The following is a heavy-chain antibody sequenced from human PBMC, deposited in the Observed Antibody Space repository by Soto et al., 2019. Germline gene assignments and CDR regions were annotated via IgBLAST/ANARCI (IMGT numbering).Heavy chain of an antibody. CDR3: ARERGGYGLFDS. D-gene: IGHD5-18*01. Sequence: SETLSLTCTVSGGSIRNAAYSWSWIRQPPGKGLEWIGYIYPSGMPFYNPSLRSRVTISIDRSNDQFSLNLKSVTAADTAVYYCARERGGYGLFDSWGQGTLVTVSS. CDR2: IYPSGMP. CDR1: GGSIRNAAYS. J-gene: IGHJ4*02. V-gene: IGHV4-30-2*01.